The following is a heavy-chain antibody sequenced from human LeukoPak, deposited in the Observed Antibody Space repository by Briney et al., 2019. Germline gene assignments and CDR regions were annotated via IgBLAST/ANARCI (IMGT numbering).Heavy chain of an antibody. Sequence: SETLSLTCAVYGGSFSGYYWSWIRQPPGKGLEWIGEINHSGSTNYNPSLKSRVTISVDTSKNQFSLKLSSVTAADTAVYYCARVVDSSWSKYYYYYMDVWGKGTTVTVSS. J-gene: IGHJ6*03. D-gene: IGHD6-13*01. CDR3: ARVVDSSWSKYYYYYMDV. CDR1: GGSFSGYY. CDR2: INHSGST. V-gene: IGHV4-34*01.